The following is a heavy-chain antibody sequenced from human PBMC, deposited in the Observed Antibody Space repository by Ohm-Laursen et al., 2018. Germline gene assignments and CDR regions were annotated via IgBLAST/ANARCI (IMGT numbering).Heavy chain of an antibody. Sequence: SETLSLTCTVSGGSISSYYWSWIRQSPGKGLEWIGYIYDSGSTNYNPSLKSRVTISVDTSKNQFSLKLSSVTAADTAVYYCARPSGRWNDFDYWGQGTLVTVSS. CDR3: ARPSGRWNDFDY. CDR1: GGSISSYY. D-gene: IGHD1-1*01. CDR2: IYDSGST. V-gene: IGHV4-59*01. J-gene: IGHJ4*02.